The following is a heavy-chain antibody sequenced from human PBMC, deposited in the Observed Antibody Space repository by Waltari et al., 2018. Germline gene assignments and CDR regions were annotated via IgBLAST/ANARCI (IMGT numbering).Heavy chain of an antibody. V-gene: IGHV1-46*01. CDR2: INPSGGST. CDR1: EYTFTSSN. CDR3: ALDTGALWMDV. Sequence: QVQLVQSGAEVKKPGASVKISCKTSEYTFTSSNIHWVRQAPGQGLEWMGIINPSGGSTIYAQKFQGRVTMTRDTSTSTVYMELSSLRSEDTAVYYCALDTGALWMDVWGQGTTVTVSS. D-gene: IGHD2-21*01. J-gene: IGHJ6*02.